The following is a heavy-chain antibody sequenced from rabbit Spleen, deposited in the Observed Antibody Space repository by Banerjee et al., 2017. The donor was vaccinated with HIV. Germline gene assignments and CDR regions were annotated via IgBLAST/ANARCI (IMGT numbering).Heavy chain of an antibody. CDR1: GFDFSSNV. J-gene: IGHJ4*01. V-gene: IGHV1S45*01. CDR3: ARFYAGYGDFGHAAM. Sequence: QEQLEESGGDLVKPEGSLTLTCKASGFDFSSNVMCWVRQAPGKGLEWIACTNPSSVKCYATWAKGRFTISKTSSTTVTLQMTSLTAADTATYFCARFYAGYGDFGHAAMWGPGTLVTV. CDR2: TNPSSVK. D-gene: IGHD7-1*01.